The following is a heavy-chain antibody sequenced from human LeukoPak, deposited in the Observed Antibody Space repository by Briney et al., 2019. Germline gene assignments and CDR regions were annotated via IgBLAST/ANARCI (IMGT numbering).Heavy chain of an antibody. D-gene: IGHD3-16*01. CDR2: IYYSGST. V-gene: IGHV4-59*05. J-gene: IGHJ5*02. Sequence: GSLRLSCAASGFTFSDYNMRWIRQAPGKGLEWIGSIYYSGSTYYNPSLKSRVTISVDTSKNQFSLKLSSVTAADTAVYYCASGGAMQLDPWGQGTLVTVSS. CDR1: GFTFSDYN. CDR3: ASGGAMQLDP.